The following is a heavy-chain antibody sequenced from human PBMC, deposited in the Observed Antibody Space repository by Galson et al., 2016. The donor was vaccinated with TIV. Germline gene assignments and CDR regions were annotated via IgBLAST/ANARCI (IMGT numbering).Heavy chain of an antibody. J-gene: IGHJ3*02. V-gene: IGHV4-31*03. D-gene: IGHD3-22*01. CDR2: IYYNGKT. CDR1: GDSISSGANY. CDR3: AREKSVDYDLPNVDAFDI. Sequence: TLSLTCTVSGDSISSGANYWTWIRQHPVKGLECIGYIYYNGKTYYNPSLKSRVTMSVDTSKNQFSLKLTSVTTADTAVYYCAREKSVDYDLPNVDAFDIWGQGRMVIVSS.